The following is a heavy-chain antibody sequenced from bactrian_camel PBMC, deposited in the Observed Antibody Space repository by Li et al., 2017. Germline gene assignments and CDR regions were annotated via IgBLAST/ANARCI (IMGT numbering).Heavy chain of an antibody. V-gene: IGHV3S35*01. J-gene: IGHJ4*01. Sequence: VQLVESGGALVQPGGSLRLSCAASGFTFSTNCMSWVRQAPGKGLEWVSLITNAGTVTYYSDSVKGRFTISRDNAKNTVDLQLNSLKTGDMAMYYCAKTGDGGSWGEYDFWGQGTQVTVS. D-gene: IGHD6*01. CDR1: GFTFSTNC. CDR3: AKTGDGGSWGEYDF. CDR2: ITNAGTVT.